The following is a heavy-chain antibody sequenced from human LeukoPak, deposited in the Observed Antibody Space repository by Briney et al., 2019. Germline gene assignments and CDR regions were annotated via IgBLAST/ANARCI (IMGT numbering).Heavy chain of an antibody. V-gene: IGHV1-24*01. Sequence: ASVKVSCKVSGYTLTKLSMHWVRQAPGKGLEWMGGFDPEDGETIYAQKFQGRVTITSDKSTSTAYMELSSLRSEDTAVYYCARTRSSSSSWYGQFDYWGQGTLVTVSS. J-gene: IGHJ4*02. D-gene: IGHD6-13*01. CDR1: GYTLTKLS. CDR2: FDPEDGET. CDR3: ARTRSSSSSWYGQFDY.